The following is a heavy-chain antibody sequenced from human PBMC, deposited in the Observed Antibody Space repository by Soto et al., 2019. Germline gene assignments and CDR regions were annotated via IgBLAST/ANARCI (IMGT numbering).Heavy chain of an antibody. CDR1: GGTFNSYT. V-gene: IGHV1-69*08. CDR2: IITILGTA. D-gene: IGHD3-9*01. J-gene: IGHJ6*02. CDR3: ARGVGYDILTGRGGMDV. Sequence: QVQLVQSGAEVKKPGSSVKVSCKASGGTFNSYTITWVRQAPGHGLEWMGSIITILGTANYAQKFQGRVTISADKPTSTVYLELSSLRSEDTAVYYCARGVGYDILTGRGGMDVWGQGTTVTVSS.